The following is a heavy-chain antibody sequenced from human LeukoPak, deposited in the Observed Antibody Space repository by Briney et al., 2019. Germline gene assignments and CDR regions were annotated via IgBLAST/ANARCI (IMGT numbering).Heavy chain of an antibody. CDR1: GYTFTGYY. CDR3: ARASLRYFDWLLYGVWLRGSTAIDY. J-gene: IGHJ4*02. Sequence: ASVKVSCKASGYTFTGYYMHWVRQAPGQGLEWMGWINPNSGGTNYAQKFQGRVTMTRDTSISTAYMELSRLRSDDTAVYYCARASLRYFDWLLYGVWLRGSTAIDYWGQGTLVTVSS. CDR2: INPNSGGT. V-gene: IGHV1-2*02. D-gene: IGHD3-9*01.